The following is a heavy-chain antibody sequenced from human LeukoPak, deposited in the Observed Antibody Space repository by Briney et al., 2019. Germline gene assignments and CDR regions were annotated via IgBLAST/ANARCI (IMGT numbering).Heavy chain of an antibody. CDR2: ISWNSGSI. CDR3: AKDILYYYGSGSQGYFDY. D-gene: IGHD3-10*01. CDR1: GFTFSSYG. J-gene: IGHJ4*02. Sequence: GGSLRLSCAASGFTFSSYGMHWVRQAPGKGLEWVSGISWNSGSIGYADSVKGRFTISRDNAKNSLYLQMNSLRAEDTALYYCAKDILYYYGSGSQGYFDYWGQGTLVTVSS. V-gene: IGHV3-9*01.